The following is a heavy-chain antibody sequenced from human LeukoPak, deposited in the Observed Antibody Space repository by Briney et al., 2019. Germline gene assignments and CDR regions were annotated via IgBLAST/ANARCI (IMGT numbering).Heavy chain of an antibody. CDR3: ARVGGRYGYGGDY. CDR1: GFTFSSYW. CDR2: INSDGSST. D-gene: IGHD5-18*01. V-gene: IGHV3-74*01. Sequence: GGSLRLSCAASGFTFSSYWMHWVRQAPGKGLVWVSRINSDGSSTNYADSVKGRFTISRDNSKNTLSLQMNSLRAEDTAVYYCARVGGRYGYGGDYWGQGTLVTVSS. J-gene: IGHJ4*02.